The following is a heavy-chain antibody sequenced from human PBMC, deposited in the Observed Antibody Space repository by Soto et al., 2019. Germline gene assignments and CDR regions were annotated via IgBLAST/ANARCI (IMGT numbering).Heavy chain of an antibody. D-gene: IGHD2-2*01. CDR1: GFTFSSYE. V-gene: IGHV3-74*01. Sequence: GGSLRLSCAASGFTFSSYEMTWVRQAPGKGLVWVSRINSDGSSTSHADSEKGRFTISRDNSKNTLYLEMSSLRAEDTAVYYCARPQYLPDDVFDVWGRGTVVTVSS. CDR2: INSDGSST. CDR3: ARPQYLPDDVFDV. J-gene: IGHJ3*01.